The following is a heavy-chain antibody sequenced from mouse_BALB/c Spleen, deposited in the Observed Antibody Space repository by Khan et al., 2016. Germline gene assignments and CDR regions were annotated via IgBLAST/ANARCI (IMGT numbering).Heavy chain of an antibody. CDR3: AKGPYAYDWYFDV. Sequence: QVQLQQSGPELVKPGASVKMPCKASGYSFTSDYIHWVKQRPGQGLEWIGWIFPGSGITRYNEKFKGKATLTADTSSSTVYMQFSSLTSEDSAVHLCAKGPYAYDWYFDVWGAGTTVTVSS. CDR2: IFPGSGIT. J-gene: IGHJ1*01. CDR1: GYSFTSDY. D-gene: IGHD2-2*01. V-gene: IGHV1-66*01.